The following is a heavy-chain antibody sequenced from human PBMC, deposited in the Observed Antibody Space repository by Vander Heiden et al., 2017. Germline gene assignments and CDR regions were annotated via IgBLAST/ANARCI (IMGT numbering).Heavy chain of an antibody. J-gene: IGHJ4*02. V-gene: IGHV7-4-1*02. CDR1: GYTFTDYS. CDR3: ARKRLRYFDWGFDY. Sequence: QVQLVQSGSELKKPGASVKVSCKASGYTFTDYSMNWVRQAPGQGLEWMGWINTDTGNPTYAQGFTGRFVFSLDTSVSTAYLQISSLKTEDTAVDYCARKRLRYFDWGFDYWGQGTLVTVSS. D-gene: IGHD3-9*01. CDR2: INTDTGNP.